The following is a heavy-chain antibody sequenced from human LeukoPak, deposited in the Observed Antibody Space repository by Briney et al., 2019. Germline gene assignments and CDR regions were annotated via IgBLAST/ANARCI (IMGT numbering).Heavy chain of an antibody. CDR2: VRSDGSNR. D-gene: IGHD3-9*01. V-gene: IGHV3-30*02. CDR3: AKDRSEYYDILYY. Sequence: PGGSLRLSCEVSGFTLSSYGMHWVRQAPGKGLEWVSFVRSDGSNRYYADSVKGRFTLFRDSSKNTLYLQMNSLRAEDTAVYYCAKDRSEYYDILYYWGQGTLVTVSS. CDR1: GFTLSSYG. J-gene: IGHJ4*02.